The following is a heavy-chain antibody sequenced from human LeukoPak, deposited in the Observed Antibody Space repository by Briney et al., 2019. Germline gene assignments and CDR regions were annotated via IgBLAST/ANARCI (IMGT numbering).Heavy chain of an antibody. D-gene: IGHD6-19*01. CDR3: VKRVDDSSGWYRPPDDADYFDY. CDR1: GFTFDDYA. V-gene: IGHV3-9*01. CDR2: ISWNSGSI. Sequence: PGGSLRLSCAASGFTFDDYAMHWVRQAPGKGLEWGSGISWNSGSIGYADSVKGRFTISRDNAKNSLYLQMNSLRAEDTALYYCVKRVDDSSGWYRPPDDADYFDYWGQGTLVTVSS. J-gene: IGHJ4*02.